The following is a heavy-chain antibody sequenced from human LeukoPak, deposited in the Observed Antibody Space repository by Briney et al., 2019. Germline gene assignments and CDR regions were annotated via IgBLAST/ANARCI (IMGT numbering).Heavy chain of an antibody. V-gene: IGHV4-39*01. CDR1: GGSISSGSYY. J-gene: IGHJ2*01. Sequence: SQTLSLTCTVSGGSISSGSYYWGWIRQPPGKGLEWIGSIYYSGSTYYNPSLKSRVTISVDTSKNQFSLKLSSVTAADTAVYYCASQTYCSSTSCRRSRYFDLWGRGTLVTVSS. CDR3: ASQTYCSSTSCRRSRYFDL. D-gene: IGHD2-2*01. CDR2: IYYSGST.